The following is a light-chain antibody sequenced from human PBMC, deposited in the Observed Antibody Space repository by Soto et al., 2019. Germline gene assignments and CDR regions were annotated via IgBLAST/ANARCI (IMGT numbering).Light chain of an antibody. V-gene: IGKV3-20*01. Sequence: EIVLTQSPGTLSVSPGDRATLSCRASQSVSSNLAWYRQTPGQAPRRLIYGASTRATDTPPRFSGTGSGRNFTLTISRVEPADFAVYFCQHYGRSSATFGQGTQVEV. CDR1: QSVSSN. J-gene: IGKJ1*01. CDR2: GAS. CDR3: QHYGRSSAT.